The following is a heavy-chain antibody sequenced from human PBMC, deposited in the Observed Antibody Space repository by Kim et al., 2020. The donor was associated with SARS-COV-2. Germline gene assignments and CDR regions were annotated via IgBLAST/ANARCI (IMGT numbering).Heavy chain of an antibody. V-gene: IGHV3-20*04. CDR3: ARGPHSGSHEYYFDY. D-gene: IGHD1-26*01. Sequence: GGSLRLSCAASGFTFDDYGMSWVRQAPGKGLEWVAGINWNGGSTGYADSVKGRFTISRDNAKNSLYLQMDSLRAEDTALYYCARGPHSGSHEYYFDYWGQGTPVTVSS. J-gene: IGHJ4*02. CDR1: GFTFDDYG. CDR2: INWNGGST.